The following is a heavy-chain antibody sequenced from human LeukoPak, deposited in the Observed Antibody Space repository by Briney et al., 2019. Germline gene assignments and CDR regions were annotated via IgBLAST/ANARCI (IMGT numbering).Heavy chain of an antibody. D-gene: IGHD6-19*01. CDR1: ELTFSSYA. CDR2: ISNSGGST. J-gene: IGHJ4*02. CDR3: ASVNPVAGTGFYFDY. V-gene: IGHV3-23*01. Sequence: GGSLRLSCAASELTFSSYAMSWVRQAPGKGLEWVSAISNSGGSTYYADSVKGRFTISRDNSKNTLYLQMNSLRAEDTAVYYCASVNPVAGTGFYFDYWGQGTLVTVSS.